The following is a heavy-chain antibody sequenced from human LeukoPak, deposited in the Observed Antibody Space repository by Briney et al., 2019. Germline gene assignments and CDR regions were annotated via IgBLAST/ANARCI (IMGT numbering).Heavy chain of an antibody. D-gene: IGHD3-10*01. CDR2: INYHSQPT. J-gene: IGHJ6*02. CDR3: ARDGGYASGGGYNGMDV. Sequence: GGSLRLSCTASGFTFSTFHMHWVRQAPGKGLEWVSYINYHSQPTYYADSVKGRFTISRDNVKNSLYLQMNTLRAEDTAVYYCARDGGYASGGGYNGMDVWGQGTTVTVSS. CDR1: GFTFSTFH. V-gene: IGHV3-48*01.